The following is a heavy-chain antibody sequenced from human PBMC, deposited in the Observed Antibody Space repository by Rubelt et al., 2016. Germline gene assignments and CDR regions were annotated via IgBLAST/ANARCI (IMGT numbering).Heavy chain of an antibody. J-gene: IGHJ4*02. Sequence: QVQLQQWGAGLLKPSETLSLTCAVYGGSFSGYYWSWIRQPPGKGLEWIGEINHSGSTNYNPSLKSRVTISVDTSKNQFPLKLSSVTAADTAVYYCARDKEGLGVTMMDYWGQGTLVTVSS. D-gene: IGHD3-22*01. CDR1: GGSFSGYY. V-gene: IGHV4-34*01. CDR2: INHSGST. CDR3: ARDKEGLGVTMMDY.